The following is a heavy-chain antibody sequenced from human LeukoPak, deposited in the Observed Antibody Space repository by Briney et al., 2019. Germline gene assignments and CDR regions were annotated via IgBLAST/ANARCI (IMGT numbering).Heavy chain of an antibody. CDR3: AKGSSGWSTDAFDI. J-gene: IGHJ3*02. D-gene: IGHD6-19*01. V-gene: IGHV3-9*01. CDR1: GFTFDDYA. Sequence: GRSLRLSCAASGFTFDDYAMHWVRQAPGKGLEWVSGINWNTNSIKYADSVKGRFTISRDNAKNSLYLQMNNLRAEDTAFYYCAKGSSGWSTDAFDIWGQGTMVTVSS. CDR2: INWNTNSI.